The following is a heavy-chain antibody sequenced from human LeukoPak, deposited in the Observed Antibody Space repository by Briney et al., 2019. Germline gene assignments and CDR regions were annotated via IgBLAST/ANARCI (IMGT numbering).Heavy chain of an antibody. CDR3: AWLPSY. D-gene: IGHD5-12*01. V-gene: IGHV4-61*02. Sequence: SETLSLTCTVSGGSGSRGSYYWSWIRQPAGKGLEWIGRIYTSGSTNYSPSLKSRVTISVDTSKSQLSLKLSSVTAADTAVYYCAWLPSYWGQGTLVTVSS. CDR1: GGSGSRGSYY. CDR2: IYTSGST. J-gene: IGHJ4*02.